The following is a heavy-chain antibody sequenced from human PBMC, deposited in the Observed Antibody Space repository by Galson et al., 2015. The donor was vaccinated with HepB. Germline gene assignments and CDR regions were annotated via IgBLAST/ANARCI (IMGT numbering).Heavy chain of an antibody. Sequence: SLRLSCAASGFTFSSYGMHWVRQAPGKGLEWVAVIWYDGSNKYYADSVKGRFTISRDNSKNTLYLQMNSLRAEDTAVYYCARGQVGATEPIDYWGQGTLVTVSS. V-gene: IGHV3-33*01. CDR1: GFTFSSYG. D-gene: IGHD1-26*01. CDR2: IWYDGSNK. J-gene: IGHJ4*02. CDR3: ARGQVGATEPIDY.